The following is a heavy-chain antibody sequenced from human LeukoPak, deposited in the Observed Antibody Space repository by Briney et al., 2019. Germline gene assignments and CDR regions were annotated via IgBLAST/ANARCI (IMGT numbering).Heavy chain of an antibody. D-gene: IGHD4-11*01. J-gene: IGHJ4*02. CDR3: TRELPSLQQGLDY. V-gene: IGHV3-21*01. Sequence: PGGSLRLSCAASGFTFSSYAMSWVRQAPGKGLEWVSSVSSSGTKIFYADSVRGRFTVSRDNAGNSLSLQMDSLRVEDTAVYYCTRELPSLQQGLDYWGQGTLVTVSS. CDR1: GFTFSSYA. CDR2: VSSSGTKI.